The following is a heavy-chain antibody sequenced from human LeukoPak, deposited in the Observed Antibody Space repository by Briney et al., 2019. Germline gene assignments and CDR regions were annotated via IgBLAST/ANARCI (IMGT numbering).Heavy chain of an antibody. CDR1: GFTFSSYA. J-gene: IGHJ4*02. CDR2: ISYDGSNK. CDR3: ARPYCSSTSCPGDY. D-gene: IGHD2-2*01. Sequence: GGSLRLSCAASGFTFSSYAMHWVRQAPGKGLEWVAVISYDGSNKYYADSVKGRFTISRDNSKNTLYLQMNSLRAEDTAVYYCARPYCSSTSCPGDYWGQGTLVTVSS. V-gene: IGHV3-30-3*01.